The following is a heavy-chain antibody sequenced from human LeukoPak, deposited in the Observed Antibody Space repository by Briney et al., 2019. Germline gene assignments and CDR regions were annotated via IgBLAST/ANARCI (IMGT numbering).Heavy chain of an antibody. CDR1: GGSFSGYY. Sequence: SETLSLTCAVYGGSFSGYYWSWIRQPPGKGLEWIGEINHSGSTNYNPSLKSRVTISVDTSKNQFSLKLSSVTAADTAVYYCARGQSLVATEETTTTDYWGQGTLVTVSS. CDR2: INHSGST. CDR3: ARGQSLVATEETTTTDY. D-gene: IGHD5-12*01. V-gene: IGHV4-34*01. J-gene: IGHJ4*02.